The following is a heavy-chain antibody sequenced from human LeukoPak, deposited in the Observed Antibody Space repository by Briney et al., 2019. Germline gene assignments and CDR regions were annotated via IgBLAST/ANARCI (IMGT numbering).Heavy chain of an antibody. Sequence: NPSGTLSLTCAVSGGSISSSNWWSWVRQPPGKGLEWIGEIYHSGSTNYNPSLKSRVTISVDKSKNQFSLKLSSVTAADTAVYYCARCALKGGSLQYFDYWGQGTLVTVSS. D-gene: IGHD2-15*01. CDR2: IYHSGST. J-gene: IGHJ4*02. CDR3: ARCALKGGSLQYFDY. CDR1: GGSISSSNW. V-gene: IGHV4-4*02.